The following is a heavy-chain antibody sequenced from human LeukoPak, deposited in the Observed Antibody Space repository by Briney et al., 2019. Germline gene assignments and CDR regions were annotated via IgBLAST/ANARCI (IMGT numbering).Heavy chain of an antibody. CDR2: ISSSSYI. D-gene: IGHD5-18*01. V-gene: IGHV3-21*01. CDR3: AKDRGTSMADY. CDR1: GFTFSSYS. Sequence: GGSLRLSCAASGFTFSSYSMNWVRQAPGKGLEWVSSISSSSYIYYADSVKGRFTISRDNSKNTLYLQMNSLRREDPAVYYCAKDRGTSMADYWGQGTLVTVSS. J-gene: IGHJ4*02.